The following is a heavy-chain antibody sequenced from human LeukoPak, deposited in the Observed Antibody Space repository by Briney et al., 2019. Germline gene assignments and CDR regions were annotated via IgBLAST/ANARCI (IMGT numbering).Heavy chain of an antibody. D-gene: IGHD3-16*01. Sequence: PGGSLRLSCAAFGFTFSSYAMGWVRQAPGKGLEWVSAISGSGGDTYYADSVKGRFTFSRDNAKNTLYLQMNSLRAEDTAVYYCARERGGIAVDYWGQGTLVTVSS. CDR3: ARERGGIAVDY. V-gene: IGHV3-23*01. CDR2: ISGSGGDT. CDR1: GFTFSSYA. J-gene: IGHJ4*02.